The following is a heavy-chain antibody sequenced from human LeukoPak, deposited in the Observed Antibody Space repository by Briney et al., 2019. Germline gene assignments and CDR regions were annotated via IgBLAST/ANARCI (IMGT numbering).Heavy chain of an antibody. J-gene: IGHJ4*02. CDR1: GGTFSSCT. V-gene: IGHV1-69*04. D-gene: IGHD1-26*01. CDR2: IIPILGIA. CDR3: ARDLGVGATYFDY. Sequence: SVKVSCKASGGTFSSCTISWVRQAPGQGLEWMGRIIPILGIANYAQKFQGRVTITADKSTSTAYMELSSLRSEDTAVYYCARDLGVGATYFDYWGQGTLVTVSS.